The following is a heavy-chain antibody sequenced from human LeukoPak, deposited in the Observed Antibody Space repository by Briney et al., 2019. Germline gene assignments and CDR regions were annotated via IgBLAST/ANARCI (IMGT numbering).Heavy chain of an antibody. CDR3: ARTNYYDSSGYGGHTKYFDY. D-gene: IGHD3-22*01. Sequence: SETLSLTCTVSGGSISSSSYYWGWVRQPPGKGLEWIGSIYYSGSTYYNPSLKSRVTISVDTSKKQFSLKLPSVTAADTAVYYCARTNYYDSSGYGGHTKYFDYWGQGTLVTVSS. J-gene: IGHJ4*02. CDR2: IYYSGST. CDR1: GGSISSSSYY. V-gene: IGHV4-39*07.